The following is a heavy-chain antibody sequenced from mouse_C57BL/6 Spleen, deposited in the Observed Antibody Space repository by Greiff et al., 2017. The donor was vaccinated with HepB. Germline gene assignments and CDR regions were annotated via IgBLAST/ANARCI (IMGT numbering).Heavy chain of an antibody. V-gene: IGHV1-15*01. D-gene: IGHD4-1*01. CDR2: IDPETGGT. CDR1: GYTFTDYE. J-gene: IGHJ4*01. CDR3: TRRNWDYAVGY. Sequence: QVQLKQSGAELVRPGASVTLSCKASGYTFTDYEMHWVKQTPVHGLEWIGAIDPETGGTAYNQKFKGKAILTADKSSSTAYMELRSLTSEDSAVYYCTRRNWDYAVGYWGQGTSVTVAS.